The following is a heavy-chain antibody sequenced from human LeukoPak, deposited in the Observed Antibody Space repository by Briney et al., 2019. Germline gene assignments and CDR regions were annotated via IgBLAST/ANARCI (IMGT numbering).Heavy chain of an antibody. J-gene: IGHJ5*02. CDR2: ISDNGGST. CDR1: GFTCSTFA. CDR3: VSSSWFDP. Sequence: GGSLRLSCSDSGFTCSTFAMHWVRQAPGKGLEFVSAISDNGGSTYYSDSVKGRFTISRDNSKNTLYLQMRSLRTEDTAIYYCVSSSWFDPWGQGTLVTVSS. V-gene: IGHV3-64D*09. D-gene: IGHD6-13*01.